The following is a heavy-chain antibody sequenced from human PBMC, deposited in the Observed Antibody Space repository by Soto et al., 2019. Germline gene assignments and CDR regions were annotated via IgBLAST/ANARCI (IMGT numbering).Heavy chain of an antibody. CDR3: ARDLAYYNRSGYSLDP. J-gene: IGHJ5*02. CDR2: ISAYNGNT. Sequence: QVQLVQSGAEVKKPGASVKVSCKASGYTFTSYGISWVRQAPGQGLEWMGWISAYNGNTNYAQQLQGRVTMTTDTATSTAYMELRSLRSADKAVYYCARDLAYYNRSGYSLDPWGQGTLVTVSS. V-gene: IGHV1-18*01. D-gene: IGHD3-22*01. CDR1: GYTFTSYG.